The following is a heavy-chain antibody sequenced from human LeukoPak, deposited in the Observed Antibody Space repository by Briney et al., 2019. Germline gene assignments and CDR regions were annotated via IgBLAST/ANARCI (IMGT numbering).Heavy chain of an antibody. CDR3: ARSSSSWYEYYYYGMDV. Sequence: PGGSLRLSCAASGFTFSSYEMNWVRQAPGKGLEWVSYISSSGSTIYYADSVKGRFIISRDNAKNSLYLQMNSLRAEDTAVYYCARSSSSWYEYYYYGMDVWGQGTTVTVSS. J-gene: IGHJ6*02. CDR2: ISSSGSTI. D-gene: IGHD6-13*01. V-gene: IGHV3-48*03. CDR1: GFTFSSYE.